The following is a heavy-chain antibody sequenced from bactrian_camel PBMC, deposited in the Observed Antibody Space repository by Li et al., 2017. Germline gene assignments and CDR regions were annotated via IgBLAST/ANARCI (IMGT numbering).Heavy chain of an antibody. CDR2: VYGPGGSI. D-gene: IGHD5*01. V-gene: IGHV3S1*01. CDR1: GYTDSNYC. Sequence: HVQLVESGGGSVRAGGSLRLSCATSGYTDSNYCMGWFRQAPGKEREGVATVYGPGGSIWYASSVKGRFTISRDNAKNMLFLQMSSLATEDTAAYYCATTGGQPGQGTQVTVS. J-gene: IGHJ4*01.